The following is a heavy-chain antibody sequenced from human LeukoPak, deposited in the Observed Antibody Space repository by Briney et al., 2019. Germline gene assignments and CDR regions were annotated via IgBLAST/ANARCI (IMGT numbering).Heavy chain of an antibody. CDR3: VKAESRGYYYYYGMDV. Sequence: GGSLRLSCAASGFTFSNYAMSWVRQAPGKGLKWVSIISGSGGSTHYADSVKGRFTISRDSSKNTLYLHMNSLRAEDTAVYYCVKAESRGYYYYYGMDVWGQGTTVTVSS. D-gene: IGHD6-25*01. J-gene: IGHJ6*02. CDR1: GFTFSNYA. V-gene: IGHV3-23*01. CDR2: ISGSGGST.